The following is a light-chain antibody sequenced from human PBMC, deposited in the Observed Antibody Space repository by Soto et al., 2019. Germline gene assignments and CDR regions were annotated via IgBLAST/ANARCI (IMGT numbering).Light chain of an antibody. Sequence: DLQMTQSPSSLSAFIGDRVTITCRASQGISNSLAWVQEKPGKAPKSLIYAASTLQSGVSSRFSASGSGADFTLTISSRQTEDFATYYFQRYKNFPRTFGQGTNVE. J-gene: IGKJ1*01. V-gene: IGKV1-16*01. CDR2: AAS. CDR3: QRYKNFPRT. CDR1: QGISNS.